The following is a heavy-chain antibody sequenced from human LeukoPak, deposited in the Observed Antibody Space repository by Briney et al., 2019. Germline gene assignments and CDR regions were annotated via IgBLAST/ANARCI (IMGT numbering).Heavy chain of an antibody. CDR1: GLTFSSYG. V-gene: IGHV3-23*01. J-gene: IGHJ4*02. Sequence: GGSLRLSCAASGLTFSSYGMSWVRQAPGKGLEWVSAISGSGGSTYYADSVKGRFTISRDNSKNTLYLQMNSLRAEDTAVYYCAKTPSYYDSSGYYSFDYWGQGTLVTVSS. CDR3: AKTPSYYDSSGYYSFDY. D-gene: IGHD3-22*01. CDR2: ISGSGGST.